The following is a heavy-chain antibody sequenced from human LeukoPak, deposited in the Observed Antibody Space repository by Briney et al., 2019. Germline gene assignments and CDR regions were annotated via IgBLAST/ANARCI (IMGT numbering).Heavy chain of an antibody. D-gene: IGHD6-19*01. CDR3: ASFGYSSGWHKGDFDY. V-gene: IGHV1-18*01. Sequence: ASVKVSCKASGYTFTSYGISWVRQAPGQGLEWMEWISAYNGNTNYAQKLQGRVTMTTDASTSTAYMELRSLRSDDTAVYYCASFGYSSGWHKGDFDYWGQGTLVTVSS. J-gene: IGHJ4*02. CDR1: GYTFTSYG. CDR2: ISAYNGNT.